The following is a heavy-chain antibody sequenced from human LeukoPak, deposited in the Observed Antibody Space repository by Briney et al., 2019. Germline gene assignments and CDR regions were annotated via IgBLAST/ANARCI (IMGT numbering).Heavy chain of an antibody. Sequence: GASVKVSCKASGYTFTGYYMHWVRQAPGQGLEWMGWINPNSGGTNYAQKFQGRVTMTRDTSISTAYMELSRLRSDGTAVYYCARDRSITIFGVDQNWFDPWGQGTLVTVSS. CDR2: INPNSGGT. CDR3: ARDRSITIFGVDQNWFDP. V-gene: IGHV1-2*02. CDR1: GYTFTGYY. J-gene: IGHJ5*02. D-gene: IGHD3-3*01.